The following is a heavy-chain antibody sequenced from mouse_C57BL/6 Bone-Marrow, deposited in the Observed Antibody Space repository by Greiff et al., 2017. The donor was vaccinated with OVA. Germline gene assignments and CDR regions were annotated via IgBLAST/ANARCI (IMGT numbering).Heavy chain of an antibody. V-gene: IGHV5-6*01. J-gene: IGHJ2*01. Sequence: EVQVVESGGDLVKPGGSLKLSCAASGFTFSSYGMSWVRQTPDKRLEWVATISSGGSYTYYPDSVKGRFTISRDNAKNTLYLQMSSLKSEDTAMYYCARLMGNYFDYWGQGTTLTVSS. CDR1: GFTFSSYG. CDR2: ISSGGSYT. CDR3: ARLMGNYFDY.